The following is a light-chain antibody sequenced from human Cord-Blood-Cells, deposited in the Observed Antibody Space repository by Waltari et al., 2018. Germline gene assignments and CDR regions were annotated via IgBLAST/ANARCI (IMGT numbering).Light chain of an antibody. V-gene: IGLV2-8*01. CDR3: SSYAGSNNV. CDR2: EVS. J-gene: IGLJ3*02. CDR1: SSGVGGYNY. Sequence: QSALTQPPSASGSPGQSVTISCTGTSSGVGGYNYVSWYQQHPGKAPKLMIYEVSKRPSGVPDRFSGSKSGNTASLTVSGLQAEDEADYYCSSYAGSNNVFGGGTKLTVL.